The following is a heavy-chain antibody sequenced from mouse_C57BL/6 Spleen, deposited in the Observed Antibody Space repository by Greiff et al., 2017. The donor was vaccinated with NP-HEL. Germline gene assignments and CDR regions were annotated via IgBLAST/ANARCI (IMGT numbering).Heavy chain of an antibody. D-gene: IGHD1-1*01. CDR3: TRWLTTVVAFDY. V-gene: IGHV1-5*01. Sequence: VQLQQSGTVLARPGASVKMSCKTSGYTFTSYWMHWVKQRPGQGLEWIGAIYPGNSDTSYNQKFKGKAKLTAVTSASTAYMELSSLTNEDSAVYYCTRWLTTVVAFDYWGQGTTLTVSS. J-gene: IGHJ2*01. CDR1: GYTFTSYW. CDR2: IYPGNSDT.